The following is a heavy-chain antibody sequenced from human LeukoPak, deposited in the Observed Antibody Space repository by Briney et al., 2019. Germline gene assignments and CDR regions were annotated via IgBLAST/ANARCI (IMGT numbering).Heavy chain of an antibody. D-gene: IGHD2-15*01. CDR2: ISYDGSNK. CDR1: GFTFSSYA. Sequence: GGSLRLSCAASGFTFSSYAMHWVRQAPGKGLEWVAVISYDGSNKYYADSVKGRFTISRDNSKNTLYLQMNSLRAEDTAVYYCARAVVTLGGYCSGGSCYNWFDPWGQGTLVTVSS. CDR3: ARAVVTLGGYCSGGSCYNWFDP. J-gene: IGHJ5*02. V-gene: IGHV3-30*01.